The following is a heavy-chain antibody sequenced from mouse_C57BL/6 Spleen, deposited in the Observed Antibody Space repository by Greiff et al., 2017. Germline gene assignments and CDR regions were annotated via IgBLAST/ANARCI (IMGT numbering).Heavy chain of an antibody. J-gene: IGHJ3*01. CDR2: ISYDGSN. CDR1: GYSITSGYY. D-gene: IGHD3-2*02. CDR3: ARQTAQATFAY. V-gene: IGHV3-6*01. Sequence: DVKLQESGPGLVKPSQSLSLTCSVTGYSITSGYYWNWIRQFPGNKLEWMGYISYDGSNNYNPSLKNRISITRDTSKNQFFLKLNSVTTEDTATYYCARQTAQATFAYWGQGTLVTVSA.